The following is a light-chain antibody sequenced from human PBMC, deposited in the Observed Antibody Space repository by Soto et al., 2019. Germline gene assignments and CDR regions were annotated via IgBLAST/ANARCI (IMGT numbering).Light chain of an antibody. Sequence: DIQMTQSPSTLSASVGDTVTVTCRASQSVSCWLAWYQQKPGEAPKLLIYNASALPRGVPSRFSGSGSGTKFSLTIASLQPDDFATYFCQQYDDFPETFGPGTKVEI. CDR3: QQYDDFPET. CDR1: QSVSCW. J-gene: IGKJ1*01. V-gene: IGKV1-5*01. CDR2: NAS.